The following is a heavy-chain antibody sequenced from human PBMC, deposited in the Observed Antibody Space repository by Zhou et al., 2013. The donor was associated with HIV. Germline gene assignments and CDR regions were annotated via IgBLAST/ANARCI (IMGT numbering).Heavy chain of an antibody. CDR2: IYYSGST. V-gene: IGHV4-39*02. CDR1: GGSMSSSTYY. J-gene: IGHJ6*03. CDR3: ARDWGTDYMDV. D-gene: IGHD7-27*01. Sequence: VQLHESGPGLVKPSETLSLICTVSGGSMSSSTYYWGWIRQPPGKGLEWIGSIYYSGSTYYNPSLNSRVTISVDTSKNQFSLKLSSVTAADTAVFYXARDWGTDYMDVWGKGPRVTVSS.